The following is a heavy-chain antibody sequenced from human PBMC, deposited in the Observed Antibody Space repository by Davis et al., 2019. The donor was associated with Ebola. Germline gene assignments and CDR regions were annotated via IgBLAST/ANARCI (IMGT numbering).Heavy chain of an antibody. D-gene: IGHD2-2*01. J-gene: IGHJ6*02. CDR1: GGTFSSYA. V-gene: IGHV1-69*04. CDR2: IIPILGIA. Sequence: AASVKVSCKASGGTFSSYAISWVRQAPGQGLEWMGRIIPILGIANYAQKFQGRVTITADKSMSTAYMELSSLRSEDTAVYYCARHIVVVPAARAYYYYGMDVWGQGTTVTVSS. CDR3: ARHIVVVPAARAYYYYGMDV.